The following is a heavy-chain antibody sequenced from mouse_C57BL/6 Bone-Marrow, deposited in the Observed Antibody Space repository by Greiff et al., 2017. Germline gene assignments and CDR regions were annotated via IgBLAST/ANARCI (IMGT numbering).Heavy chain of an antibody. CDR1: GYAFSGYW. Sequence: VKLVESGAELVKPGASVKISCKASGYAFSGYWMNWVKQRPGKGLEWIGQIYPGDGDTNYNGKFKGKATLTADKSSSTAYMQLSSLTSEDSAVYFCARSWDYDFDYWGQGTTLTVSS. CDR3: ARSWDYDFDY. CDR2: IYPGDGDT. J-gene: IGHJ2*01. D-gene: IGHD2-4*01. V-gene: IGHV1-80*01.